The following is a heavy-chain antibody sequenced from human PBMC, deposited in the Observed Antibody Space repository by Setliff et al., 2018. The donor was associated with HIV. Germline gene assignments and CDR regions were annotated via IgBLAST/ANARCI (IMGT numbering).Heavy chain of an antibody. CDR3: ARHDVVRGAIDN. CDR2: VDSDGSGT. D-gene: IGHD3-10*01. Sequence: PGGSLRLSCAASGFTFSRYWMHWIRQAPGKGLVWVSRVDSDGSGTSYADSVKGRFTISRDNSKNTLYVQMNSLRAEDTAVYYCARHDVVRGAIDNWGQGTLVTVSS. CDR1: GFTFSRYW. J-gene: IGHJ4*02. V-gene: IGHV3-74*01.